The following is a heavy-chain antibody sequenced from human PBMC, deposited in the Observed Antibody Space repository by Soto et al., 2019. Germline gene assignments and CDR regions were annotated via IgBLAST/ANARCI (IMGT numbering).Heavy chain of an antibody. CDR1: GGCINIGDYT. V-gene: IGHV4-30-2*01. CDR2: ISHSGST. Sequence: SETLSITCAVSGGCINIGDYTWSWTRQPPGKGLEWIAYISHSGSTSYTPSLKSRVTISVDKSKNQFSLKMTSVTAADTALYFCAGSSIIPLFDYWGQGTLVTAPQ. CDR3: AGSSIIPLFDY. J-gene: IGHJ4*02. D-gene: IGHD3-16*01.